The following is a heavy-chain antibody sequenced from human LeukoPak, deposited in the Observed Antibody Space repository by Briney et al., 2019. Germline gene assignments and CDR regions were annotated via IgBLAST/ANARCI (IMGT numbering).Heavy chain of an antibody. CDR1: GFTVSNAW. D-gene: IGHD2-21*02. CDR2: IKSKTDGGTT. V-gene: IGHV3-15*01. Sequence: GGSLRLSCAASGFTVSNAWMSWVRQAPGKGLEWVGRIKSKTDGGTTDYSAPVKGRFTISRDDSKKQVDLQMNSLKTGDAGVYYCTPRLAYCGGDCYSWGQGTLVTVSS. CDR3: TPRLAYCGGDCYS. J-gene: IGHJ5*02.